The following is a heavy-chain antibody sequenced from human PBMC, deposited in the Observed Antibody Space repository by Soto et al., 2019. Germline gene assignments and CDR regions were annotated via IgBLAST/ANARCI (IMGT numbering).Heavy chain of an antibody. J-gene: IGHJ4*02. V-gene: IGHV3-23*01. D-gene: IGHD3-10*01. CDR2: ISGNGANT. Sequence: EVQLLGSGGGLVQPGGSLRLSCAASGLTFSTYAMSWVRQAPGKGLEWVSSISGNGANTYYTDSVKGRFIISRDNSKNTLFLQMTTLSAEDTALYYRANGRPNYYGAGGGYYKAGGDYWGQGTLVTVSS. CDR1: GLTFSTYA. CDR3: ANGRPNYYGAGGGYYKAGGDY.